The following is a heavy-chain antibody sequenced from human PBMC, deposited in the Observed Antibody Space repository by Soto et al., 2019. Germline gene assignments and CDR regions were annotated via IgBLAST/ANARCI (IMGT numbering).Heavy chain of an antibody. Sequence: GGSLRLSCAASGFTFSNDALSWVRQAPEKGLEWVSAIRGSVTGTYYADSVKGRFTVSSYDSKNTLTLQMNSQRAEDTGMSFFAKSLPESGSALYSYTLDVWGQGTTVTVSS. J-gene: IGHJ6*02. V-gene: IGHV3-23*01. D-gene: IGHD2-15*01. CDR2: IRGSVTGT. CDR3: AKSLPESGSALYSYTLDV. CDR1: GFTFSNDA.